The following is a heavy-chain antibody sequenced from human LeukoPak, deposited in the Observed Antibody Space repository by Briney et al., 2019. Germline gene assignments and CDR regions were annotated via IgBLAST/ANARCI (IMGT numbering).Heavy chain of an antibody. V-gene: IGHV4-31*03. D-gene: IGHD6-19*01. CDR3: SAVAGYSDY. Sequence: PSETLSLTCTVSGGSISSSYSYWSWLRQHPGKGLEWIGYIYYSGSTYYNPSLKSRVTISVDTSKNQFSLKLSSVTAADTAVYYCSAVAGYSDYWGQGTLVTVSS. CDR1: GGSISSSYSY. J-gene: IGHJ4*02. CDR2: IYYSGST.